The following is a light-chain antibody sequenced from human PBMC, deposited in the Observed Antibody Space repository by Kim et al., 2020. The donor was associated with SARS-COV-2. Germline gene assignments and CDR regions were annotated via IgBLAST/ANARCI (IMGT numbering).Light chain of an antibody. CDR1: YNY. J-gene: IGLJ1*01. V-gene: IGLV2-14*03. Sequence: YNYVSWYQQHPGKAPKPIIYDVYKRPSGVSNRFSGSKSGNTASLTISGLQAEDESDYYCCSYTNIPYVFGTGTKVTVL. CDR2: DVY. CDR3: CSYTNIPYV.